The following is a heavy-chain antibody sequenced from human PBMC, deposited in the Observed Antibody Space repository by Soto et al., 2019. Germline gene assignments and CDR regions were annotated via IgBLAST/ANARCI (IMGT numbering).Heavy chain of an antibody. J-gene: IGHJ4*02. CDR3: ARDGDYDMLTGFDY. CDR1: GFTFNSYG. V-gene: IGHV3-33*01. CDR2: IWYEGSNE. Sequence: QVQLVESGGGVVQPGRSLRLSCAASGFTFNSYGMHWVRQAPGMGLEWVAMIWYEGSNEHYADPVKGRFTISRDNSKNILYLKMNSLRADDTAVYYCARDGDYDMLTGFDYWGQGTLVTVSS. D-gene: IGHD3-9*01.